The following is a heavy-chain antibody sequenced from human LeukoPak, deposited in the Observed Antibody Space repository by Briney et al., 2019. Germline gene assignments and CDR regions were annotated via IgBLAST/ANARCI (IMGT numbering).Heavy chain of an antibody. CDR1: GFTFSSTW. CDR3: ASQSYARFDP. V-gene: IGHV3-7*01. D-gene: IGHD3-16*01. CDR2: IQPDGSEG. J-gene: IGHJ5*02. Sequence: GGSLRLSCAASGFTFSSTWMSWVRQAPGKGLEWVGNIQPDGSEGYPVDSVKGRFTISRDNARNSLFLQMNSLRVEDTAVYYCASQSYARFDPWGQGTLVTVSS.